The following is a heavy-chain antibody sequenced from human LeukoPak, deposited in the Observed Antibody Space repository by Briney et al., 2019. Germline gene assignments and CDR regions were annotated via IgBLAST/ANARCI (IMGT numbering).Heavy chain of an antibody. CDR1: GFTLSSFD. CDR3: ARGPPRGKYYYMDV. Sequence: GGSLRLACAASGFTLSSFDMHWVRQPTGQGLEWVSTIVTASDTYYPGSVEGRFTLSRDNAKNSLYLQMNSLTAGDTAVYYCARGPPRGKYYYMDVWGKGTTVTVSS. V-gene: IGHV3-13*01. D-gene: IGHD1-1*01. J-gene: IGHJ6*03. CDR2: IVTASDT.